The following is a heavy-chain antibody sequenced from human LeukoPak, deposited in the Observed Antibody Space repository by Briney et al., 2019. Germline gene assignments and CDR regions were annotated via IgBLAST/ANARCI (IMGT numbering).Heavy chain of an antibody. J-gene: IGHJ4*02. Sequence: ASVKVSCKASGYTFTGYYMHWVRQAPGQGLEWMGWINPNSGGTTYAQKFQGRVTMTRDTSISTAYMELSRLRSDDTAVYYCARPMVRGPAEPDYWGQGTLVTVSS. CDR1: GYTFTGYY. CDR2: INPNSGGT. V-gene: IGHV1-2*02. D-gene: IGHD3-10*01. CDR3: ARPMVRGPAEPDY.